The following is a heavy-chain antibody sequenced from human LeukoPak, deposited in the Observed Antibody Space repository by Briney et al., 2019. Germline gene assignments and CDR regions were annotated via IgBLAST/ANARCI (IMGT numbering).Heavy chain of an antibody. D-gene: IGHD1-26*01. V-gene: IGHV7-4-1*02. CDR2: INTNTGNP. CDR3: ARVGSYDYYYYYMDV. CDR1: GYTFTSYA. J-gene: IGHJ6*03. Sequence: GASVKVSCKASGYTFTSYAMNWVRQAPGQGLEWMGWINTNTGNPTYTQGFTGRFVFSLDTSVSTAYLQISSLKAEDTAVYYCARVGSYDYYYYYMDVWGKGTTVTVSS.